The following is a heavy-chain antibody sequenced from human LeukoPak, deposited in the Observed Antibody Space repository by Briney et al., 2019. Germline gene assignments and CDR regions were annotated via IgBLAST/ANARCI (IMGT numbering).Heavy chain of an antibody. Sequence: GGSLRLSYAASGFTVSSNYMNWVRQAPGKGLEWVSVIYRGGSTYYADSVKGRFTVSRDNSKNTLYLQMSSLRVEDTAVYYCARWGSGKSFDYWGQGTLVTVSS. D-gene: IGHD3-10*01. V-gene: IGHV3-53*01. J-gene: IGHJ4*02. CDR1: GFTVSSNY. CDR2: IYRGGST. CDR3: ARWGSGKSFDY.